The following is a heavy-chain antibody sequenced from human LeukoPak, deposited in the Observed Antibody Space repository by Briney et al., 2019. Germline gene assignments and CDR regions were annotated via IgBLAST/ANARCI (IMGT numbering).Heavy chain of an antibody. D-gene: IGHD3-22*01. Sequence: ASVKVSCKASGYTFTGYYMHWVRQAPGQGLEWMGRINPNSGGTNYAQKFQGRVTMTRDTSISTAYVELSRLRSDDTAVYYCASAKYYDSSGYLAGCFDYWGQGTLVTVSS. J-gene: IGHJ4*02. CDR2: INPNSGGT. V-gene: IGHV1-2*06. CDR3: ASAKYYDSSGYLAGCFDY. CDR1: GYTFTGYY.